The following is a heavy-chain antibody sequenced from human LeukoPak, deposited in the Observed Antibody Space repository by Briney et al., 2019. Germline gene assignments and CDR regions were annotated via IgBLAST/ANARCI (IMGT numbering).Heavy chain of an antibody. D-gene: IGHD3-22*01. J-gene: IGHJ4*02. CDR1: GFTFSSYS. CDR2: ISYDGSNK. CDR3: AKDRETLYDSSGYPDY. V-gene: IGHV3-30*18. Sequence: GGSLRLSCAASGFTFSSYSMNWVRQAPGKGLEWVAVISYDGSNKYYADSVKGRFTISRDNSKNTLYLQMNSLRAEDTAVYYCAKDRETLYDSSGYPDYWGQGTLVTVSS.